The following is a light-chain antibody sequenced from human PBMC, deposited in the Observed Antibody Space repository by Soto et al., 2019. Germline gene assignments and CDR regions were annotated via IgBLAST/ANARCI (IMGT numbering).Light chain of an antibody. CDR3: ASYSAGDTLYV. CDR1: RRDVGTFNY. CDR2: DVS. Sequence: QSALTQPAAVSGSPGQSTTISCTGTRRDVGTFNYVSWYQLQPGKTPKLVIYDVSSRPSGVSSRFSGSKSGNTASLSISGLQAEDEGDYYCASYSAGDTLYVFGSGTKVTVL. V-gene: IGLV2-14*01. J-gene: IGLJ1*01.